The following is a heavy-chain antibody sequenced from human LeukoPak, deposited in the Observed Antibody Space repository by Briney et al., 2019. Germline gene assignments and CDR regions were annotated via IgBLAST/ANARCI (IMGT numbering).Heavy chain of an antibody. Sequence: QPGRSLRLSCAASGFTFSSYAMSWVRQAPGRGLEWVSGISASSTNTYYADSVKGRSTISRDNTKNTLYLEMNSLRAEDTAIYYCGKDPNGDFIGAFDMWGRGTMVTVSP. CDR1: GFTFSSYA. CDR3: GKDPNGDFIGAFDM. D-gene: IGHD2-21*02. V-gene: IGHV3-23*01. J-gene: IGHJ3*02. CDR2: ISASSTNT.